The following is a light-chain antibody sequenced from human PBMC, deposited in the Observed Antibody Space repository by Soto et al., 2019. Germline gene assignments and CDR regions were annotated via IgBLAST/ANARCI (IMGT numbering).Light chain of an antibody. Sequence: EIVMTQSPATLSVSPGERATLSCRASQSVSSKLAWYQQKPGQAPRLLIYGASTRATGIPARFSGSGSGTEFSLTLSSLQSEDFAVYYCQQYNKWRPSFTFGPGTKVDI. CDR1: QSVSSK. CDR2: GAS. J-gene: IGKJ3*01. V-gene: IGKV3-15*01. CDR3: QQYNKWRPSFT.